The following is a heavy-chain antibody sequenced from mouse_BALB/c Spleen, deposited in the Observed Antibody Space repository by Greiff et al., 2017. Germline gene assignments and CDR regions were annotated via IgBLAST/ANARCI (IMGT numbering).Heavy chain of an antibody. CDR2: INPYNGAT. J-gene: IGHJ2*01. CDR3: ARWDYFDY. V-gene: IGHV1-31*01. CDR1: GYSFTGYY. Sequence: VQLQQSGPELVKPGASVKISCKASGYSFTGYYMHWVKQSHVKSLEWIGRINPYNGATSYNQNFKDKASLTVDKSSSTAYMELHSLTSEDSAVYYCARWDYFDYWGQGTTLTGSS.